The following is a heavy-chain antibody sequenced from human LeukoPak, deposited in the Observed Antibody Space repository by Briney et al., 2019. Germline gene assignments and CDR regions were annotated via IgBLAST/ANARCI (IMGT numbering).Heavy chain of an antibody. CDR1: GGSISSGSYY. J-gene: IGHJ6*03. Sequence: SETLSLTCTVSGGSISSGSYYWNWIRQPAGKGLEWIGRFYTSGSTTYNPSLKSRVTISVDTSKNQFSLKLSSVTAADTAVYYCARSTRSPRRAPSTVTTPYYYYMDVWGKGTKVTISS. V-gene: IGHV4-61*02. D-gene: IGHD4-17*01. CDR2: FYTSGST. CDR3: ARSTRSPRRAPSTVTTPYYYYMDV.